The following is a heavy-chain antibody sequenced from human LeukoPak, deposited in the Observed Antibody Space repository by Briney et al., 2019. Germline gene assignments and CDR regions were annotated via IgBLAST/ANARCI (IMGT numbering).Heavy chain of an antibody. D-gene: IGHD3-10*01. CDR2: INPNSGGT. V-gene: IGHV1-2*02. CDR3: ARCIRGVITNPCDYFDY. Sequence: ASVKVSCKASGYTFTGYYMHWVRQAPGQGLEWMGWINPNSGGTNYAQKFQGRVTMTRDTSISTAYMELRSLRSDDTAVYYCARCIRGVITNPCDYFDYWGQGTLVTVSS. J-gene: IGHJ4*02. CDR1: GYTFTGYY.